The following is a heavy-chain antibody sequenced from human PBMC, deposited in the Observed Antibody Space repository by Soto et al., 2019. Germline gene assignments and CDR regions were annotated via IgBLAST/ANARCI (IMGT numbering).Heavy chain of an antibody. CDR1: GFTFSSYS. CDR3: ARSYIVVGEPEFDAFDI. Sequence: GGSLRLSCAASGFTFSSYSMNWVRQAPGKGLEWVSSISSSSSYIYYADSVKGRFTISRDNAKNSLYLQMNSLRAEDTAVYYCARSYIVVGEPEFDAFDIWGQGTMVTVSS. CDR2: ISSSSSYI. V-gene: IGHV3-21*01. D-gene: IGHD2-15*01. J-gene: IGHJ3*02.